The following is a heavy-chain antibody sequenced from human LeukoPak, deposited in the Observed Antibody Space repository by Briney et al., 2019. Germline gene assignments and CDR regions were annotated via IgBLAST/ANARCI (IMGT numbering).Heavy chain of an antibody. V-gene: IGHV4-61*02. CDR3: AREEDIVVVPAALYYYYMDV. D-gene: IGHD2-2*01. CDR1: GGSISSGSYY. J-gene: IGHJ6*03. CDR2: NSTSAST. Sequence: PSETLSLTCTVSGGSISSGSYYWSWFRQPAGKGLEWIGRNSTSASTNYNPSLKSRVTISVDTSKNQFSLKLSSVTAADTAVYYCAREEDIVVVPAALYYYYMDVWGKGTTVTVSS.